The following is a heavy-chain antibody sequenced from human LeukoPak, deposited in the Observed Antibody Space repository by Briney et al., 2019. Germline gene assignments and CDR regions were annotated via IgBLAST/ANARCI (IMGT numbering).Heavy chain of an antibody. CDR1: GGSISSGSYY. V-gene: IGHV4-61*02. D-gene: IGHD3-3*01. CDR2: IYTSGST. Sequence: SETLSLTCTVSGGSISSGSYYWSWIRQPAGKGLEWIGRIYTSGSTNYNPSLKSRVTISVDTSKNQFSLKLSSVTAADTAVYYCARELSITIFGVVSYAFDIWGQGTMVTVSS. CDR3: ARELSITIFGVVSYAFDI. J-gene: IGHJ3*02.